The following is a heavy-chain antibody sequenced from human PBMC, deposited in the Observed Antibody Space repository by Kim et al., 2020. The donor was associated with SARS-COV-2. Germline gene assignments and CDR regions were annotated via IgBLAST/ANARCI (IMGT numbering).Heavy chain of an antibody. V-gene: IGHV4-59*13. CDR3: ARSLRQVARYDRFDP. J-gene: IGHJ5*02. CDR1: GSSLSGYY. Sequence: SETLSLTCSVSGSSLSGYYWSWIRQPPGKGLEWIGDIYYSGSTTYNPSLEGRVNIVVDTSKDQFSLKLSSVTAAATAVYYCARSLRQVARYDRFDPWGQG. CDR2: IYYSGST. D-gene: IGHD5-12*01.